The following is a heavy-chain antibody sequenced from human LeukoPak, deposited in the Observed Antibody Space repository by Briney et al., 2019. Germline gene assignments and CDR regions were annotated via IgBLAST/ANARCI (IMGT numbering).Heavy chain of an antibody. J-gene: IGHJ4*02. CDR1: GYTFSGYY. CDR2: INPNSGGT. Sequence: GASVKVSCKASGYTFSGYYMHWVRQAPGQGLEWMGWINPNSGGTNYAQKFQGRVTMTRDTSISTAYMELSRLRSDDTAVYYCASLWCGGDCPNPPFDYWGQGTLVTVSS. D-gene: IGHD2-21*02. V-gene: IGHV1-2*02. CDR3: ASLWCGGDCPNPPFDY.